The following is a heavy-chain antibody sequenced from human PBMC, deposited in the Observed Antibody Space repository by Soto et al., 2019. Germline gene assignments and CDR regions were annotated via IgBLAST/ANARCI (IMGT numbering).Heavy chain of an antibody. D-gene: IGHD3-10*01. CDR3: ARSSSPENYGSGSYYNPAYYYYGMDV. V-gene: IGHV3-33*01. J-gene: IGHJ6*01. CDR2: IWYDGSNK. CDR1: GFTFSSYG. Sequence: QVQLVESGGGVVQPGRSLRLSCAASGFTFSSYGMHWVRQAPGKGLEWVAVIWYDGSNKYYADSVKGRFTISRDNSKNTLYLQMNSLRAEDTAVYYCARSSSPENYGSGSYYNPAYYYYGMDVW.